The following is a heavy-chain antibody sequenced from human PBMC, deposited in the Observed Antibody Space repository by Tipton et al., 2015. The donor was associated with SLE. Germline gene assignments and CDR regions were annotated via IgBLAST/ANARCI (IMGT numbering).Heavy chain of an antibody. J-gene: IGHJ5*02. Sequence: TLSLTCSVSGYSITSGFFWAWIRQSPGKGLEWIATIDHSGGTYYNPSLVSRVSLSIATSRNHFSLTLTSVTASDTGVYFCARSVTKLRAWFDPWGQGILVTVSS. V-gene: IGHV4-38-2*01. CDR3: ARSVTKLRAWFDP. D-gene: IGHD4-23*01. CDR2: IDHSGGT. CDR1: GYSITSGFF.